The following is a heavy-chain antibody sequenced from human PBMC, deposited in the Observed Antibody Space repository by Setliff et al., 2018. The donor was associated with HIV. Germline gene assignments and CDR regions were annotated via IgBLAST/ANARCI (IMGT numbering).Heavy chain of an antibody. Sequence: PGGSLRLSCVASGFSFSASGAHWVRQAPGKGLEWVALITNDGKKKYYADSVTGRFTISRDNSKDTVYLQMNTLSGEDTAVYYCASARIPTGGTSTSFDYWGQGTLVTVSS. CDR2: ITNDGKKK. J-gene: IGHJ4*02. CDR1: GFSFSASG. V-gene: IGHV3-30*01. D-gene: IGHD1-1*01. CDR3: ASARIPTGGTSTSFDY.